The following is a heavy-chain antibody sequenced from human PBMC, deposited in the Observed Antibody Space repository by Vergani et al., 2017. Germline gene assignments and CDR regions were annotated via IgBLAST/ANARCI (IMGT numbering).Heavy chain of an antibody. V-gene: IGHV3-33*01. CDR1: GFTFTDYG. Sequence: QAQLVESGGGVVQPGSSLRLSCAASGFTFTDYGMHWVRQAPGKGLEWVAVIWSNGVNKYYADSVRGRFTFSRDNSRYTLDLQMDSLRAEDTAVYHCVRKRAPFDAFDVWGQGTMVTVSS. J-gene: IGHJ3*01. CDR2: IWSNGVNK. CDR3: VRKRAPFDAFDV.